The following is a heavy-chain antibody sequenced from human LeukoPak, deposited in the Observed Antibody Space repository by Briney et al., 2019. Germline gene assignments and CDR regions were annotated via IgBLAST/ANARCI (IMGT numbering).Heavy chain of an antibody. CDR2: IYYSGST. V-gene: IGHV4-31*03. CDR3: ARGEGLEPFDY. CDR1: GGSISSGGYH. Sequence: SETLSLTCTVSGGSISSGGYHWSWIRQHPGKGLEWIGYIYYSGSTYYNPSLKSRVTISVDTSKNQFSLKLSSVTAADTAVYYCARGEGLEPFDYWGQGTLVTVSS. J-gene: IGHJ4*02. D-gene: IGHD6-19*01.